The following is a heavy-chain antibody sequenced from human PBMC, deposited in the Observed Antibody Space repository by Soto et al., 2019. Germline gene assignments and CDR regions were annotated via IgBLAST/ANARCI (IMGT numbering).Heavy chain of an antibody. Sequence: QVQLVESGGGVVQSGRSLRLSCAASGFSFSSYGMHWVRQAPGKGLEWVAVIWYDGSNKYYADSVKGRFTISRDNSKXXXXXXXXXXXXXXXXXXXXXXXXXXXRHAFDIWGQGTMVTVSS. CDR3: XXXXXXXRHAFDI. CDR1: GFSFSSYG. V-gene: IGHV3-33*01. J-gene: IGHJ3*02. CDR2: IWYDGSNK.